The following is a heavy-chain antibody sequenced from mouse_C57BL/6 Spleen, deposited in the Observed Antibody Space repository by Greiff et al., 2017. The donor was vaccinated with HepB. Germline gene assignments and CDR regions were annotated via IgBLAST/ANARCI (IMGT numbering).Heavy chain of an antibody. J-gene: IGHJ4*01. D-gene: IGHD2-4*01. V-gene: IGHV5-4*01. CDR3: GRDRLDYEGMDY. Sequence: EVMLVESGGGLVKPGGSLKLSCAASGFTFSSYAMSWVRQTPEKRLEWVATISDGGSYTYYPDNVKGRFTISRDNAKNNLYLQMSHLKSEDTAMYYGGRDRLDYEGMDYWGQGTSVTVSS. CDR1: GFTFSSYA. CDR2: ISDGGSYT.